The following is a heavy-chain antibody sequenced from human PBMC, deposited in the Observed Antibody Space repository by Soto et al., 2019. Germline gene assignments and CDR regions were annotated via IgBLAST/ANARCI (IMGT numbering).Heavy chain of an antibody. J-gene: IGHJ4*02. CDR2: VKQDGSEI. CDR3: ARDPGISSGWYYFDY. V-gene: IGHV3-7*05. Sequence: PGGSLRLSCAASGFTFSNHWMTWVRQAPGKGLEWVASVKQDGSEIYYGDSVKGRFTISRDNAKNSLFLQLNSLRAEDTAMYYWARDPGISSGWYYFDYWGQGTLVTVSS. D-gene: IGHD6-19*01. CDR1: GFTFSNHW.